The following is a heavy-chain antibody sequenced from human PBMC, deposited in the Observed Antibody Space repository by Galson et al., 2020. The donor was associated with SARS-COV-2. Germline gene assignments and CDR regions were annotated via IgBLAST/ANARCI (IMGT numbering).Heavy chain of an antibody. V-gene: IGHV3-30*04. CDR3: ARDAGGYMDV. J-gene: IGHJ6*03. D-gene: IGHD1-26*01. CDR2: ISYNGSNK. Sequence: NYAMHWVRQAPGKGLDWVAVISYNGSNKYYSDSVNDRFTISRDNSKNTLYLQMNSLRAEETGVYYCARDAGGYMDVWGKGTTVTVS. CDR1: NYA.